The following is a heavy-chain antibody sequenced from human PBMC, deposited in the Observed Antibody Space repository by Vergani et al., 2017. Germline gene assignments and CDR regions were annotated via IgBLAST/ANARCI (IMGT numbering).Heavy chain of an antibody. CDR1: GFTFAPYA. CDR2: ISRNGGST. D-gene: IGHD3-22*01. J-gene: IGHJ4*02. V-gene: IGHV3-23*01. Sequence: EVQLLESGGGLVQPGGSLKLSCAASGFTFAPYAMPWVRQAPGKGLEWVSIISRNGGSTYYADSVKGRFTISRDNSKNTLSLQMNSLTAEDTAIYYCAGPQGTSAYYYGGFDYWGQGILVTVSS. CDR3: AGPQGTSAYYYGGFDY.